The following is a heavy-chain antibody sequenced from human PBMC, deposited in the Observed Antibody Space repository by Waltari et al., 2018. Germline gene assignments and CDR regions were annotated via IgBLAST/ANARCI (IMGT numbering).Heavy chain of an antibody. V-gene: IGHV3-53*04. J-gene: IGHJ6*02. Sequence: VRPPPAKALEWLSFLYIASTTHYAYSVRGRFTISIHNSNNTLYLQMHSLRPEDTAVYYCAREYYYYYHVMDVWGQGTTVTVS. CDR3: AREYYYYYHVMDV. CDR2: LYIASTT.